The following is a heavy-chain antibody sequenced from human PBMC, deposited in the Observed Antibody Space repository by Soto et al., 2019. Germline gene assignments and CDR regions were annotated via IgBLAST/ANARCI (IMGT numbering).Heavy chain of an antibody. CDR2: VNPNNGAT. J-gene: IGHJ4*02. CDR3: AKVSRKGSAIDFDY. V-gene: IGHV1-8*01. CDR1: GYTFSNYD. D-gene: IGHD3-10*01. Sequence: QVQLAQSGAELKKPGASVKVSCKASGYTFSNYDMNWVRQATGQGPEWIGWVNPNNGATGYAQKFQGRVTLTTDISTTTAYMELTSLRSEDTAIYYCAKVSRKGSAIDFDYWGQGTLITVSS.